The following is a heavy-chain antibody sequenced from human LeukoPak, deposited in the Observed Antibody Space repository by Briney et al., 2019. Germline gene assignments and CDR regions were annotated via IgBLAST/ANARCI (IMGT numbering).Heavy chain of an antibody. V-gene: IGHV3-43*02. CDR2: ISGDGGST. CDR1: GFTFDDYA. J-gene: IGHJ3*02. D-gene: IGHD5-24*01. Sequence: GGPLRLSCAASGFTFDDYAMHWVRQAPGKGLEWVSLISGDGGSTYYADSVKGRFTISRDNSKNSLYLQMNSLRTEDTALYYCAKDQDDRDGYNYGAFDIWGQGTMVTVSS. CDR3: AKDQDDRDGYNYGAFDI.